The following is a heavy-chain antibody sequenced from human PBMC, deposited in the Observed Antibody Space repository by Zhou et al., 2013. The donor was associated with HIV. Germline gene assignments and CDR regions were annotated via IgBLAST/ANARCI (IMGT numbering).Heavy chain of an antibody. V-gene: IGHV1-18*01. CDR3: ARASGVGAYVDGDNSHFDY. CDR1: GYTFTNFG. J-gene: IGHJ4*02. D-gene: IGHD4-17*01. CDR2: ISPYNGNT. Sequence: QVQLVQSGAEVKKPGASVKVSCKASGYTFTNFGISWVRQAPGQGLEWMGWISPYNGNTNYAQMFQGRVSMTTDTSTSTAYMELRSLRSDDTAVYSCARASGVGAYVDGDNSHFDYWGQGTLVTVSS.